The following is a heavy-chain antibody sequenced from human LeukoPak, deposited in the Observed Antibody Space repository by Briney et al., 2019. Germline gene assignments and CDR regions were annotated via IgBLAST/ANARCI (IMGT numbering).Heavy chain of an antibody. CDR3: ARVSGGGELPDY. D-gene: IGHD1-26*01. Sequence: GGSLRLSCAASGFTFSSYDMHWVRQATGKGLEWVSAIGTAGDTYYPGSVKGRFTISRENAKNSLYLQMNSLRAGDMAVYYCARVSGGGELPDYWGQGTLVTVSS. CDR2: IGTAGDT. V-gene: IGHV3-13*01. J-gene: IGHJ4*02. CDR1: GFTFSSYD.